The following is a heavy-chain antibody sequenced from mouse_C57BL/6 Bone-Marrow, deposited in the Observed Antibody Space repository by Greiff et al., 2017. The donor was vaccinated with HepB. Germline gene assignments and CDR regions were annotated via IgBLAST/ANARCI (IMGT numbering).Heavy chain of an antibody. CDR2: ISYDGSN. CDR1: GYSITSGYY. D-gene: IGHD1-1*01. CDR3: ARDGPTVPSTDY. V-gene: IGHV3-6*01. Sequence: EVKLMESGPGLVKPSQSLSLTCSVTGYSITSGYYWNWIRQFPGNKLEWMGYISYDGSNNYNPSLKNRISITRDTSKNQFFLKLNSVTTEDTATYYCARDGPTVPSTDYWGQGTTLTVSS. J-gene: IGHJ2*01.